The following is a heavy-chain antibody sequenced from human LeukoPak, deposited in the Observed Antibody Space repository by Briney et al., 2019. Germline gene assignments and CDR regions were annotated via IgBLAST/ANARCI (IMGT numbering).Heavy chain of an antibody. CDR1: GFTFSNYA. CDR2: ILYDGSRK. Sequence: GGSLRLSCAASGFTFSNYAMHWVRQAPGKGLEWVAVILYDGSRKYYADSVKGRFTISRDNSKNTLYLQMNSLRPEDTAVYYCAKDHYVSGRYDAFDIWGQGTMVTVSS. V-gene: IGHV3-30-3*01. CDR3: AKDHYVSGRYDAFDI. D-gene: IGHD3-10*01. J-gene: IGHJ3*02.